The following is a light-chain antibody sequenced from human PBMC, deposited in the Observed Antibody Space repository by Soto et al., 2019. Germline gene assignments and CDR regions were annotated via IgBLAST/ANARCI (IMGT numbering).Light chain of an antibody. Sequence: EIVLTQSPGTLSLSPGERVTLSCRASQSVRSSYLAWYQQKPGQAPRLLIYGASSRATGIPDRFRGSGSGTDFTLTLSRREPEDFAVYCCQQYGSSPYTFGQGTKLEI. CDR1: QSVRSSY. CDR3: QQYGSSPYT. V-gene: IGKV3-20*01. CDR2: GAS. J-gene: IGKJ2*01.